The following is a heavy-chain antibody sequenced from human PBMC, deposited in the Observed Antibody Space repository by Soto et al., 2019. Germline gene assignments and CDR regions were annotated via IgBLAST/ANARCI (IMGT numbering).Heavy chain of an antibody. V-gene: IGHV3-7*01. J-gene: IGHJ3*02. D-gene: IGHD2-15*01. CDR2: IKQDGSEK. CDR3: ARERGEYCSGGSCYLFLGGAFDI. Sequence: GGSLRLSCAASGFTFSSYWMSWVRQAPGKGLEWVANIKQDGSEKYYVDSVKGRFTISRDNAKNSLYLQMNSLRAEDTAVYYCARERGEYCSGGSCYLFLGGAFDIWGQGTMVTVSS. CDR1: GFTFSSYW.